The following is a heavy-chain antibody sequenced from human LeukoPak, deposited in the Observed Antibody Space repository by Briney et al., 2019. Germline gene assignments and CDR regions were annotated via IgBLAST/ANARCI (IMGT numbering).Heavy chain of an antibody. CDR2: IRYDGSNK. V-gene: IGHV3-30*02. J-gene: IGHJ5*02. Sequence: GGSLRLSCAASGFTFSSYGMHWVRQAPGKGLQWVAFIRYDGSNKYYADSVKGRFTISRDNSKNTLYLQMDSLRAEDTAVYYCAKDREPLVVVPAASAFDPWGQGTLVTVSS. CDR3: AKDREPLVVVPAASAFDP. D-gene: IGHD2-2*01. CDR1: GFTFSSYG.